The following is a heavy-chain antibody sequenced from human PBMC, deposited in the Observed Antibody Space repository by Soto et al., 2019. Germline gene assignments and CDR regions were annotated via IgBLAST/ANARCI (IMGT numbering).Heavy chain of an antibody. CDR1: GFTFSNTW. V-gene: IGHV3-15*01. Sequence: GGSLRLCCVASGFTFSNTWMSWVRQAPGKGLEWVARIKSKTDGETTDYAAPVRGRFTISRDDSKNTLYLQMNSLKTEDTAVYYCTTDLWRIAVVVGSTGYFNPWGQGT. D-gene: IGHD2-15*01. J-gene: IGHJ5*02. CDR2: IKSKTDGETT. CDR3: TTDLWRIAVVVGSTGYFNP.